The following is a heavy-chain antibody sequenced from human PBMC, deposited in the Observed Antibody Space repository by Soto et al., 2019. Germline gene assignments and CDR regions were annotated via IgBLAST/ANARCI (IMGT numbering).Heavy chain of an antibody. CDR2: IIPIFGTA. V-gene: IGHV1-69*06. CDR3: ASTKYDSSAYYYWYLGL. Sequence: QVELVQSGAAVQKPGSSVKVSCQASEDTFRNYAISWVRQAPGQGLEWLGGIIPIFGTANYAQKFQGRVTITADTSANTVYLELSSLRSEDTGGYYCASTKYDSSAYYYWYLGLCCRGTLVTVAS. CDR1: EDTFRNYA. J-gene: IGHJ2*01. D-gene: IGHD3-22*01.